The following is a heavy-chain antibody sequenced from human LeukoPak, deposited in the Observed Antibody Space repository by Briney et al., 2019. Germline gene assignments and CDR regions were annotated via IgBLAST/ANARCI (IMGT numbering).Heavy chain of an antibody. CDR2: INQDGSEQ. J-gene: IGHJ4*02. V-gene: IGHV3-7*01. CDR3: ARDGFVGAADY. CDR1: EFTFSGYW. D-gene: IGHD6-13*01. Sequence: GGSLRLSCAASEFTFSGYWMNWVRQAPGKGPEWVANINQDGSEQHYVDSVKGRFTISRDNAKNSLFLQMNSLRVEDTAVFYCARDGFVGAADYWGQGTLVTVSS.